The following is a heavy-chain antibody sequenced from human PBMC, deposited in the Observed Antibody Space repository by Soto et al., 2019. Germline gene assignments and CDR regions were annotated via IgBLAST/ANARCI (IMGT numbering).Heavy chain of an antibody. CDR2: ISSSGSTI. D-gene: IGHD3-10*01. Sequence: GGSLRLSCAASGFTFSDYYMSWIRQAPGKGLEWVSYISSSGSTIYYADSVKGRFTISRDNAKNSLYLQMNSLRAEDTAVYYCARSAGMVRGGDVYYYYYYYMDVWGKGTTVTVSS. J-gene: IGHJ6*03. CDR3: ARSAGMVRGGDVYYYYYYYMDV. V-gene: IGHV3-11*01. CDR1: GFTFSDYY.